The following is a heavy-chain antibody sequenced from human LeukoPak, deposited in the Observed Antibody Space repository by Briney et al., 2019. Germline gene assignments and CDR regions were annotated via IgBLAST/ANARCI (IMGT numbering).Heavy chain of an antibody. D-gene: IGHD6-13*01. CDR1: GFTFSSYG. J-gene: IGHJ4*02. V-gene: IGHV3-30*18. CDR3: ANLMRNSKQQLVPLPDY. CDR2: ISYDGSNK. Sequence: PGGSLRLSCAASGFTFSSYGMHWVRQAPGKGLEWVAVISYDGSNKYYADSVKGRFIISRDNSKNTLYLQMNSLRAEDTAVYYCANLMRNSKQQLVPLPDYWGQGTLVTVSS.